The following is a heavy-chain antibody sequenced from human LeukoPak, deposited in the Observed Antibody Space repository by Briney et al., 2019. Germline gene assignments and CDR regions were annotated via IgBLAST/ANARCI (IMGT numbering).Heavy chain of an antibody. CDR1: GGSISSSSYY. CDR2: IYYSGST. Sequence: SETLSLTCTVSGGSISSSSYYWGWIRQPPGKGLEWIGSIYYSGSTYYNPSLKSRVTISVDTSKNQFSLKLSSVTAADTAVYYCASLPYDFWSGYPGGYYGMDVWGQGTTVTVSS. J-gene: IGHJ6*02. D-gene: IGHD3-3*01. CDR3: ASLPYDFWSGYPGGYYGMDV. V-gene: IGHV4-39*01.